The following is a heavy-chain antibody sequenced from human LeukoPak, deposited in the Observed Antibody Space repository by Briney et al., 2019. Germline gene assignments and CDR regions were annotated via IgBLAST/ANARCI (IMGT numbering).Heavy chain of an antibody. CDR3: ARSIMIFGVVTV. D-gene: IGHD3-3*01. V-gene: IGHV3-30-3*01. CDR1: GFTFSSYA. CDR2: ISYDGSNK. J-gene: IGHJ4*02. Sequence: PGGSLRLSCAASGFTFSSYAMHWVRQAPGKGLEWVAVISYDGSNKYYADSVKGRFTISRDNSKNTLYLQMNSLRAEDTAVYYCARSIMIFGVVTVWGQGTLVTVSS.